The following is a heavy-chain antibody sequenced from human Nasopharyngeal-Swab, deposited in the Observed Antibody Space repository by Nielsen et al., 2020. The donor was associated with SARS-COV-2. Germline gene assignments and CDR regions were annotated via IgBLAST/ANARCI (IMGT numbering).Heavy chain of an antibody. CDR2: ISGSGGST. CDR3: AKDLRGPYFF. Sequence: GGSLRLSCAASGFTFNRYVMTWVRQAPGKGLEWVSGISGSGGSTYYADSVKGRFTISRDNSKNTLSLQMNGLGAEDTAVYYCAKDLRGPYFFWGQGTLVTVSS. V-gene: IGHV3-23*01. D-gene: IGHD2/OR15-2a*01. CDR1: GFTFNRYV. J-gene: IGHJ4*02.